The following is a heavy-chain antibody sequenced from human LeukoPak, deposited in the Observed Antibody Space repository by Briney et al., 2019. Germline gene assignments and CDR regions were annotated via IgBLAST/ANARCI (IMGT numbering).Heavy chain of an antibody. CDR1: GFTFSSYW. Sequence: GGSLRLSCAASGFTFSSYWMHWVRQAPGKGLVWVSRINSDGSTTSYADSVKGRFTISRDNAKNTLYLQMSSLRAEDTAVYYCASSSSGWYALTCWGQGTLVTVSS. CDR2: INSDGSTT. D-gene: IGHD6-19*01. CDR3: ASSSSGWYALTC. J-gene: IGHJ4*02. V-gene: IGHV3-74*01.